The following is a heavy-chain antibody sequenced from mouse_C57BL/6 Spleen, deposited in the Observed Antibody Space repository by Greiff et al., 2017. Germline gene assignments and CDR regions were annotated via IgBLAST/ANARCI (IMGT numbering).Heavy chain of an antibody. Sequence: QVQLKQPGAELVMPGASVKLSCKASGYTFTSYWMNWVKQRPGQGLEWIGEIDPSDSYTNYNQKFKGKSTLTVDTSSSTAYIQLSRLTSEDSAVYYCARMGNLYAMDYWGQGTSVTVSS. D-gene: IGHD2-1*01. J-gene: IGHJ4*01. CDR3: ARMGNLYAMDY. CDR1: GYTFTSYW. V-gene: IGHV1-69*01. CDR2: IDPSDSYT.